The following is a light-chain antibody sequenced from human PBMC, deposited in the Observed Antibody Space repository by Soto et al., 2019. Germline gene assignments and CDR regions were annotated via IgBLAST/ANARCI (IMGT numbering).Light chain of an antibody. J-gene: IGKJ3*01. Sequence: IQLTQSPSSLSASVGDRVTITCRASQGISSYLAWYQQKPGKAPKLLIYAASTLQSGVPSRFSGSGSGTDFTLTISSLQPEDFATYYCQQLNSYPPRVTFSPGTKVDIK. CDR2: AAS. CDR3: QQLNSYPPRVT. V-gene: IGKV1-9*01. CDR1: QGISSY.